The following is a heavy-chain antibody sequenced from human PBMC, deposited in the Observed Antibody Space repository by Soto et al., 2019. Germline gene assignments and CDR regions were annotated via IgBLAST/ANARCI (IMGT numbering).Heavy chain of an antibody. V-gene: IGHV3-21*06. J-gene: IGHJ4*02. CDR2: ISSTTNYI. CDR1: GFTFTRYS. Sequence: LRLSCAASGFTFTRYSMNWVRQAPGKGLEWVSSISSTTNYIYYGDSMKGRITISRDNAKNSLYLEMNSLRAEDTAVYYCARESEDLTSNFDYWGQGTLVTVSS. CDR3: ARESEDLTSNFDY.